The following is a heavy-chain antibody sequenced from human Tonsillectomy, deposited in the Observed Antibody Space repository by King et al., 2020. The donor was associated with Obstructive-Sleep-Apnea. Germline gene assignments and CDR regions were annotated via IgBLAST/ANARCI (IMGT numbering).Heavy chain of an antibody. V-gene: IGHV3-7*01. CDR3: ARDRPRDDYGDLHEVY. J-gene: IGHJ4*02. Sequence: DVQLVESGGGLVQPGGSLRLSCKVSGFTFSNYWMTWVRQAPGKGLEWVANIKQDGGEKYYVDSVKGRFTISRDNAKNSLYLQMNSLRAEDTAVYYCARDRPRDDYGDLHEVYWGQGTLVTVSS. CDR1: GFTFSNYW. CDR2: IKQDGGEK. D-gene: IGHD4-17*01.